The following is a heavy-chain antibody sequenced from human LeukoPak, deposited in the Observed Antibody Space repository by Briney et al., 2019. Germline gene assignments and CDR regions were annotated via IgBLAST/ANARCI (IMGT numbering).Heavy chain of an antibody. CDR2: ISSSGSIT. CDR1: GLTFSRCE. V-gene: IGHV3-48*03. CDR3: ARALVTNLGFYDY. D-gene: IGHD4-23*01. J-gene: IGHJ4*02. Sequence: GGSLRLSCAASGLTFSRCEMNWVRQAPGKRPEWVSYISSSGSITYYADSVKGRFTISRDNAKNSLYLQMNSLRAEDAAVYYCARALVTNLGFYDYWGQGTLVTVSS.